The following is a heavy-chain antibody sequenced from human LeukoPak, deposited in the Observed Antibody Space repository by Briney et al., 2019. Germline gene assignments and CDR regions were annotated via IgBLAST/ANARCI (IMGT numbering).Heavy chain of an antibody. Sequence: NSSETLSLTCTVSGGSIYSYYWSWIRQPPGKGLEGIGYIYNSGSTNYNPSLKSRVTISVDTSKNQVSLKLSSVTAADTAVYYCARFQSSSSWDYYYGLDVWGQGTTVTVSS. D-gene: IGHD2-2*01. CDR2: IYNSGST. J-gene: IGHJ6*02. V-gene: IGHV4-59*01. CDR1: GGSIYSYY. CDR3: ARFQSSSSWDYYYGLDV.